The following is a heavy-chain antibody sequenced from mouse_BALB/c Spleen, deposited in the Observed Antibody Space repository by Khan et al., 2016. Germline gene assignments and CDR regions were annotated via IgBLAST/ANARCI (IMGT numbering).Heavy chain of an antibody. J-gene: IGHJ2*01. D-gene: IGHD2-13*01. CDR1: GYTFTSYW. Sequence: QVQLKQSGAELARPGASVKLSCKASGYTFTSYWMQWVKQRPGQGLEWIGAIYPGDGDTRYTQKFKGKATLTADKSSSTAYMQLSSLASEDSAVYSCSRGSSDYDDDYWGQGTTLTVSS. CDR2: IYPGDGDT. CDR3: SRGSSDYDDDY. V-gene: IGHV1-87*01.